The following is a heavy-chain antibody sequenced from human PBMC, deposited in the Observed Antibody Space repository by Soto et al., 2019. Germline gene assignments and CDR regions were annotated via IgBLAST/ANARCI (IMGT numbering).Heavy chain of an antibody. V-gene: IGHV1-24*01. CDR2: FDPEDGET. J-gene: IGHJ6*02. D-gene: IGHD3-10*01. CDR1: GYTLTELS. Sequence: ASVKVSCKVSGYTLTELSMHWVRQAPGKGVEWMGGFDPEDGETIYAQKFQGRVTMTEDTSTDTAYMELSSLRSEDTAVYYCATIGSNDYYYSMDVWGQGTTVTVSS. CDR3: ATIGSNDYYYSMDV.